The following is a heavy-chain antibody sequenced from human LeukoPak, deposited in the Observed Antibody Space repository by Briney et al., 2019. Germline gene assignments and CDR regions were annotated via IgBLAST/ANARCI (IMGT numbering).Heavy chain of an antibody. Sequence: SETLSLTCTVSGGSISSSSYYWGWIRQPPGKGLEWIGSIYYSGSTYYNPSLKSRVTISVDTSKNQFSLKLRSVTAGDTAVYYCARLWFGDPNWFDPWGQGTLVTVSS. CDR3: ARLWFGDPNWFDP. D-gene: IGHD3-10*01. CDR2: IYYSGST. CDR1: GGSISSSSYY. V-gene: IGHV4-39*01. J-gene: IGHJ5*02.